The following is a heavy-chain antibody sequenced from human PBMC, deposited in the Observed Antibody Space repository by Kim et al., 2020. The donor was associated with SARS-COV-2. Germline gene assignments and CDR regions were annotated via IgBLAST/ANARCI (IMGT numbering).Heavy chain of an antibody. J-gene: IGHJ4*02. V-gene: IGHV3-23*01. Sequence: YYADSVKGRFTISRDNSKNTLYLQMNSLRAEDTAVYYCAKDITMISRGDYWGQGTLVTVSS. D-gene: IGHD3-22*01. CDR3: AKDITMISRGDY.